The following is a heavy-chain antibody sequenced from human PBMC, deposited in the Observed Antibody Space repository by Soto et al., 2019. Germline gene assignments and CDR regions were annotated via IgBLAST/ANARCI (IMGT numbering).Heavy chain of an antibody. CDR2: IYPGDSDT. J-gene: IGHJ6*02. V-gene: IGHV5-51*01. CDR3: ARGAKDYYYGMDV. D-gene: IGHD2-15*01. CDR1: GYSFTSYW. Sequence: SLKISCKGSGYSFTSYWIGWVRQMPGKGLEWMGIIYPGDSDTRYSPSFQGQVTISADKSISTAYLQWSSLKASDTAMYYCARGAKDYYYGMDVWGQGTTVTVSS.